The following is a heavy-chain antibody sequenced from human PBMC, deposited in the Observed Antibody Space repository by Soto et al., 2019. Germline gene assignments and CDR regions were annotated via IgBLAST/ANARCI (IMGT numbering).Heavy chain of an antibody. J-gene: IGHJ4*02. CDR3: ARGPTGSSSWYLDYFDY. CDR2: IYSGGST. CDR1: GFTVSSNY. Sequence: PGGSLRLSCAASGFTVSSNYMSWVRQAPGKGLEWVSVIYSGGSTYYADSVKGRFTISRDNSKNTLYLQMNSLRAEDTAVYYCARGPTGSSSWYLDYFDYWGQGTLVTVS. V-gene: IGHV3-53*01. D-gene: IGHD6-13*01.